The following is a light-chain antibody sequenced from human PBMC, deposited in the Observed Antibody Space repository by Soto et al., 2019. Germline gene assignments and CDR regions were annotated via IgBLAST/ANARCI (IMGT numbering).Light chain of an antibody. CDR1: SSDVGGYNS. CDR3: SSYGGSNTVV. J-gene: IGLJ2*01. Sequence: QSALTQPPSASGSPGQSVTISCTGSSSDVGGYNSVSWYQQHPGKAPKLMIYEVSKRPSGVPDRLSGSKSGNTASLTVSGLQAEDEADYYCSSYGGSNTVVFGGGTKLTVL. V-gene: IGLV2-8*01. CDR2: EVS.